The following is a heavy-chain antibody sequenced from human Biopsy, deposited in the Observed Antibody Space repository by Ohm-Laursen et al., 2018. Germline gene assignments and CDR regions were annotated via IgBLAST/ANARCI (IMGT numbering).Heavy chain of an antibody. V-gene: IGHV4-34*01. CDR3: ARGSSYGYDFDY. J-gene: IGHJ4*02. CDR1: GGSFSGTY. Sequence: SDTLSLTCAVSGGSFSGTYWSWIRQTPGKGLEWIGEINHSGSTNFNPSLKSRVTISVDTSKNQFSLKLSSVTAADTAVYFCARGSSYGYDFDYWGQGTLVAVSS. CDR2: INHSGST. D-gene: IGHD5-18*01.